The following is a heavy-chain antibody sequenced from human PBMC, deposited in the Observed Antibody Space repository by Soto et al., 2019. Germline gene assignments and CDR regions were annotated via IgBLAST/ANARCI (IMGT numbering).Heavy chain of an antibody. J-gene: IGHJ4*02. CDR2: ISDSGGST. D-gene: IGHD6-6*01. Sequence: EVQLLESGGGLVQPGGSLRLSCAASGFTFSTYAMSWVRQAPGEGLQWVSGISDSGGSTYYADSMKGRFTISRDNSKNTLYLQMNRLRAEDTAVYYCAKNHWGFSSPALDSWGQGILVTVSS. CDR3: AKNHWGFSSPALDS. V-gene: IGHV3-23*01. CDR1: GFTFSTYA.